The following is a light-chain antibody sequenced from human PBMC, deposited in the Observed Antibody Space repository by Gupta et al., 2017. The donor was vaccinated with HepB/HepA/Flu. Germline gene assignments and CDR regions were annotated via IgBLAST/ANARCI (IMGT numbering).Light chain of an antibody. V-gene: IGLV4-60*02. CDR1: SGYSPNS. CDR3: ETGDSNTRV. J-gene: IGLJ2*01. CDR2: VESSGSH. Sequence: LPQSSPPSPSPGSSVKLTCTLSSGYSPNSVGWHQQQPGKAPQCLMTVESSGSHNSVGGSPDRFSGSSSDASRDLTIASHEYEDEDDYYCETGDSNTRVFGGGTKLTVL.